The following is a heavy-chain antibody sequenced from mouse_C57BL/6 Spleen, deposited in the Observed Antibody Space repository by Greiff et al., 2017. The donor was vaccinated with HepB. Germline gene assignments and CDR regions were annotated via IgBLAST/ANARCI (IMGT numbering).Heavy chain of an antibody. V-gene: IGHV5-4*01. Sequence: VQRVESGGGLVKPGGSLKLSCAASGFTFSSYAMSWVRQTPEKRLEWVATISDGGSYTYYPDNVKGRFTISRDNAKNNLYLQMSHLKSEDTAMYYCAREGDDGYYVGYFDYWGQGTTLTVSS. CDR3: AREGDDGYYVGYFDY. J-gene: IGHJ2*01. CDR2: ISDGGSYT. D-gene: IGHD2-3*01. CDR1: GFTFSSYA.